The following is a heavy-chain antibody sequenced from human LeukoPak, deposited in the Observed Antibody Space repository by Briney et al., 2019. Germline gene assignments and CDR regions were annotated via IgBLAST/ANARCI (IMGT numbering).Heavy chain of an antibody. CDR2: IRYDENNK. CDR1: GFTFSSYG. Sequence: GGSLRLSCAASGFTFSSYGMHWVRQAPGKGLEWVAFIRYDENNKYYADSVKGRFTISRDNSKNTLYLQMNSLRAEDTAVYYCAKDGNRLRRPPNYMDVWGKGTTVTVSS. V-gene: IGHV3-30*02. D-gene: IGHD4-17*01. J-gene: IGHJ6*03. CDR3: AKDGNRLRRPPNYMDV.